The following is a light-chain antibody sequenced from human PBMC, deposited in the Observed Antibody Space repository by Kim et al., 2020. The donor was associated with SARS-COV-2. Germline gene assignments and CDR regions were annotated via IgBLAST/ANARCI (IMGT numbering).Light chain of an antibody. CDR1: QSVLDSSNNKNY. V-gene: IGKV4-1*01. CDR2: WAS. J-gene: IGKJ1*01. CDR3: HQYYSSPPT. Sequence: ATINCNSSQSVLDSSNNKNYLAWYQQKPRQPPKLLIYWASTRESGVPDRFSGSGSATDFTLSISSLQAEDVAVYYCHQYYSSPPTFGQGTKVDIK.